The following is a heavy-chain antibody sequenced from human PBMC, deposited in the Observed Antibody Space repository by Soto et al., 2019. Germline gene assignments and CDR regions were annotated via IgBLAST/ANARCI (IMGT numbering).Heavy chain of an antibody. D-gene: IGHD2-15*01. V-gene: IGHV1-18*01. CDR1: GYTFTSYG. CDR3: ARDNGYCSGGSCPSYYYYYGMDV. J-gene: IGHJ6*02. Sequence: ASVKVSCKASGYTFTSYGISWVRRAPGQGLEWMGWISAYNGNTNYAQKLQGRVTMTTDTSTSTAYMELRSLRSDDTAVYYCARDNGYCSGGSCPSYYYYYGMDVWGQGTTVTVSS. CDR2: ISAYNGNT.